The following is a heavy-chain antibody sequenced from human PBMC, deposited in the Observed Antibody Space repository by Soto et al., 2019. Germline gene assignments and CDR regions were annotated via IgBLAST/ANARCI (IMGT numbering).Heavy chain of an antibody. V-gene: IGHV3-30*03. D-gene: IGHD4-4*01. CDR3: TRDGLGTTLKGWFDP. CDR1: TFTFNNYG. J-gene: IGHJ5*02. Sequence: GGSLRLSCAASTFTFNNYGMHWVRQAPGKGLEWVALIYDDGSNEYYADSVKGRFTISRDNSKNTLYLQMTSLRAEDTAVYYCTRDGLGTTLKGWFDPWGQGTLVTVSS. CDR2: IYDDGSNE.